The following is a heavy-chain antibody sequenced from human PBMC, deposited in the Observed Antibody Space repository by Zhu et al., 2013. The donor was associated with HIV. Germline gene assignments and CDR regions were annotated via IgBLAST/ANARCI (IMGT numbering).Heavy chain of an antibody. CDR1: GGSVSSGSYY. Sequence: QVQLQQWGARLLKPSETLSLTCTVSGGSVSSGSYYWSWIRQPPGKGLEWIGYIYYSGSTFYNRSLKSRVTISVGTSKNQFSLSLSSVTAADTALYYCARDNRNDWDFDSWGQGTLVTVSS. V-gene: IGHV4-61*01. J-gene: IGHJ4*02. CDR3: ARDNRNDWDFDS. D-gene: IGHD3-9*01. CDR2: IYYSGST.